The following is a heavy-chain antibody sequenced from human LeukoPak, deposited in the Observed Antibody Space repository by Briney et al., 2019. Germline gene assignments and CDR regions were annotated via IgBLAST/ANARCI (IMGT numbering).Heavy chain of an antibody. D-gene: IGHD3-22*01. J-gene: IGHJ4*02. Sequence: GGSLRLSCAASGFTFSSYAMSWVRQAPGKGLEWVSAISGSGGSTYYADSVKGRFTISRDNSKNTLYLQMNSLRAEDTAVYYCAKDVTMIVVVMVFDYWGQGTLVTVSS. CDR1: GFTFSSYA. CDR3: AKDVTMIVVVMVFDY. V-gene: IGHV3-23*01. CDR2: ISGSGGST.